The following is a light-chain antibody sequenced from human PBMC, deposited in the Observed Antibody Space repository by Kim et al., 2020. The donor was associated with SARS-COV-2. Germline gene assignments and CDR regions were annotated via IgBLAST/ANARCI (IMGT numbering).Light chain of an antibody. CDR2: KDS. J-gene: IGLJ3*02. CDR3: QSADSSGTYQV. V-gene: IGLV3-25*03. CDR1: ALPKQY. Sequence: SSELTQPPSVSVSPGQTARITCSGDALPKQYAYWYQQKPGQAPVLVIYKDSERPSGIPERFSGSSSGTTVTLTISGVQAEDEADYYCQSADSSGTYQVFGGGTADRP.